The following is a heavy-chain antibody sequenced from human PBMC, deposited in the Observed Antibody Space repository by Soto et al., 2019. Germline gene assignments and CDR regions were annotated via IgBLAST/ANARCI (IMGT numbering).Heavy chain of an antibody. CDR1: GGSINTFY. CDR3: AREGSYSAYNFAHGIQLWSLDF. J-gene: IGHJ4*01. CDR2: IFSSGST. Sequence: SETLSLTCTVSGGSINTFYWSWVRQPAGKGLEWIGRIFSSGSTSFNPSLESRVAMSVDTSKNHFSLNLSSVTAADMAVYYCAREGSYSAYNFAHGIQLWSLDFSRQGALVTVSS. D-gene: IGHD5-12*01. V-gene: IGHV4-4*07.